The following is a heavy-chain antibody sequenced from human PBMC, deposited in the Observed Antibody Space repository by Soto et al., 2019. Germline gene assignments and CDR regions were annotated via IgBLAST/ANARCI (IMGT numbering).Heavy chain of an antibody. D-gene: IGHD4-17*01. CDR3: ARVTVTTLTAGWYFAL. Sequence: EVQLVESGGGLVQPGGSLRLSCAASGFTVSSNYMSWVRQAPGKGLEWVTVIYSGGSTYYADSVKGRFTISRDNSKNTLYLQMKGLRAEDTAVYYCARVTVTTLTAGWYFALWGRGTLVTVSS. CDR2: IYSGGST. CDR1: GFTVSSNY. V-gene: IGHV3-66*01. J-gene: IGHJ2*01.